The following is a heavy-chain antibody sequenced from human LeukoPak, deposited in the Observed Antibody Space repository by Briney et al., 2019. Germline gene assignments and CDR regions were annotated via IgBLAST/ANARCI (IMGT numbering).Heavy chain of an antibody. CDR3: ACSGPYSNGGVMTDY. Sequence: GESLKISCAASGLIVSSNYMSWVRQAPGKGLEWVSITYSDGKTNYADSVKGRFTISRDNSKNTLSLQMNSLRAEDTAVYYCACSGPYSNGGVMTDYWGQGTLVTVSS. V-gene: IGHV3-66*01. D-gene: IGHD6-19*01. CDR1: GLIVSSNY. J-gene: IGHJ4*02. CDR2: TYSDGKT.